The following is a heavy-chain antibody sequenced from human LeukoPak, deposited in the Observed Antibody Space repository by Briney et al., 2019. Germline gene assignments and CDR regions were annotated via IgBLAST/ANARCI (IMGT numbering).Heavy chain of an antibody. Sequence: ASVKVSCKASGYTLTSYDINWVRQATGQGLEWMGWMNPNSGNTGYAQKFQGRVTMTRNTSISTAYMELSSLRSEDTAVYYCARAVTDSSGYYYWFDPWGQGTLVTVSS. D-gene: IGHD3-22*01. J-gene: IGHJ5*02. CDR2: MNPNSGNT. CDR1: GYTLTSYD. CDR3: ARAVTDSSGYYYWFDP. V-gene: IGHV1-8*01.